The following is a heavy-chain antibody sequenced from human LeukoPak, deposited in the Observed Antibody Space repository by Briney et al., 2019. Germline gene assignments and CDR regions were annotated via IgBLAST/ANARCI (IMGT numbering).Heavy chain of an antibody. J-gene: IGHJ4*02. CDR2: INSDGSST. D-gene: IGHD2-2*01. Sequence: PGGPLNPPCQPLGLPSISSWMTGSPQAPGKGRVWVSRINSDGSSTSYADSVKGRFTISRDNSKNTLYLQMNSLRVEDTAVYYCAARPLMPPRFDYWGQGTLVTVSS. V-gene: IGHV3-74*01. CDR3: AARPLMPPRFDY. CDR1: GLPSISSW.